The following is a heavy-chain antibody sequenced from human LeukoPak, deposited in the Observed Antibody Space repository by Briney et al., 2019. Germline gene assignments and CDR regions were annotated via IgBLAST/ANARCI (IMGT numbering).Heavy chain of an antibody. Sequence: SETLSLTCTVSGGSISSSGYYWGWIRQPPGKGLEWIGTIYYSGSTYYNSSLKSRVTISVDTSKNQFSLKLNSVTAADTAVYYCARNLGVTNLDYWGQGTLVTVSS. CDR2: IYYSGST. CDR1: GGSISSSGYY. CDR3: ARNLGVTNLDY. J-gene: IGHJ4*02. V-gene: IGHV4-39*01. D-gene: IGHD1-26*01.